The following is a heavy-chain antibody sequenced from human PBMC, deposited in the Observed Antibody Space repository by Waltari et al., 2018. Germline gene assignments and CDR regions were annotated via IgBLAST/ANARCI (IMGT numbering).Heavy chain of an antibody. D-gene: IGHD6-6*01. CDR1: GFTLNNYG. CDR3: ARGGAARPDY. V-gene: IGHV3-48*01. J-gene: IGHJ4*02. CDR2: ISSGSSVI. Sequence: EVQLVESGGDLVQPGGNLSLSCTASGFTLNNYGMNWVPQTPGKGLEWVSYISSGSSVIHYADSVKGRFTISRDIAKNSLYLQINSLRVEDTAMYYCARGGAARPDYWGQGTLVTVSS.